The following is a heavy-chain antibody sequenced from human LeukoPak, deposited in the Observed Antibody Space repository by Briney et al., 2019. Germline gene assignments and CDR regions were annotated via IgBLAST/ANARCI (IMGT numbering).Heavy chain of an antibody. Sequence: ASVKVSCKASGYSFTAYYMYWVRQAPGQGLEWMGWINPNSGGTNYAHKFQGRVTMTRDTSITTAYMEMSRLRSDDTALYYCARSPHILTGENFDYWGQGTLVTVSS. CDR3: ARSPHILTGENFDY. V-gene: IGHV1-2*07. CDR2: INPNSGGT. CDR1: GYSFTAYY. D-gene: IGHD3-9*01. J-gene: IGHJ4*02.